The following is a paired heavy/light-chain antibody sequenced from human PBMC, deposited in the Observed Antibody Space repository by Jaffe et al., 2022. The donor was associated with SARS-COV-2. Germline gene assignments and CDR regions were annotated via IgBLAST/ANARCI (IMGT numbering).Heavy chain of an antibody. CDR3: ARHTSLGEAGLDY. J-gene: IGHJ4*02. V-gene: IGHV5-51*01. CDR2: IFPGDSDT. CDR1: GYIFTNFW. D-gene: IGHD6-19*01. Sequence: EVQLVQSGAEVKKPGDSLKISCKASGYIFTNFWIGWVRQMPGKGLEWMGIIFPGDSDTRYSQSFQGHVTISADKSTNTAYLQWSSLKASDNAMYYCARHTSLGEAGLDYWGQGTLVTVSS.
Light chain of an antibody. Sequence: SYELTQPPSVSVSPGQTARITCSGDALPKEYSYWYQQKPGQVPVIVIYKDTERPSGIPERFSGSSSGTTVTLTISGVQAEDEGDYYCQSADTSGTYWVFGGGTKLTVL. CDR1: ALPKEY. J-gene: IGLJ3*02. CDR3: QSADTSGTYWV. V-gene: IGLV3-25*03. CDR2: KDT.